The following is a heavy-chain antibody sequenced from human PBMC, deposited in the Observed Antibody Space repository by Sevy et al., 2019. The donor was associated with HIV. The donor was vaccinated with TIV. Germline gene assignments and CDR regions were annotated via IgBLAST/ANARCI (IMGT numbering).Heavy chain of an antibody. CDR3: TKDTVTTYFYYGMDV. J-gene: IGHJ6*02. CDR1: GFTFSSYS. V-gene: IGHV3-48*01. CDR2: ISSSSTI. D-gene: IGHD4-4*01. Sequence: GGSLRLSCAASGFTFSSYSMNWVRQAPGKGLEWVSYISSSSTIYYADSVKGRFTSSRDNAKNSLYLQMNSLRAEDTAVYYCTKDTVTTYFYYGMDVWGQGTTVTVSS.